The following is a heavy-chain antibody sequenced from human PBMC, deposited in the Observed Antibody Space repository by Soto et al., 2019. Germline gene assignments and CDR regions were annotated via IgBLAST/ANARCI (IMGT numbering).Heavy chain of an antibody. J-gene: IGHJ3*02. CDR3: ARDSEWCNAFDI. Sequence: QVQLVESGGGVVQPGRSLRLSCAASGFTFNNYAIHWVRQAPGKGLEWVAVIAYDKSNKYYADSVKGRFTISRDNSKNTLYLQMSSLRAEDTAEYYCARDSEWCNAFDIWGQGTMVTVSS. V-gene: IGHV3-30-3*01. CDR2: IAYDKSNK. D-gene: IGHD2-8*02. CDR1: GFTFNNYA.